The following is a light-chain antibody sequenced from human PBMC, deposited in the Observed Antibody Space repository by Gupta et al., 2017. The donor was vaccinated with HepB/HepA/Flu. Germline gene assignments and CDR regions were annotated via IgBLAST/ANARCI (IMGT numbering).Light chain of an antibody. J-gene: IGLJ1*01. CDR1: SSDVGAYYL. Sequence: QSALTQPASVSGSPGQSITISCAGSSSDVGAYYLVSWYQQHPGKAPKLLIYEVSKRPSGVSYRISGSKSGNTASLTISGLQAEDEADYYCYSYAGSSSYVFGTGTKVTVL. V-gene: IGLV2-23*02. CDR3: YSYAGSSSYV. CDR2: EVS.